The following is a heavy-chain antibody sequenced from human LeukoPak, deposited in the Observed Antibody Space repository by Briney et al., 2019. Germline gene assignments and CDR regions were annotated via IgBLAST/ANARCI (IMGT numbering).Heavy chain of an antibody. V-gene: IGHV1-2*02. CDR1: GYTFTSYG. D-gene: IGHD5-18*01. CDR2: ISAYSGGT. CDR3: ARDREYSYGREWFDP. J-gene: IGHJ5*02. Sequence: ASVKVSCKASGYTFTSYGISWVRQAPGQGLEWMGWISAYSGGTNYAQKFQGRVTMTRDTSISTAYMELSRLRSDDTAVYYCARDREYSYGREWFDPWGQGTLVTVSS.